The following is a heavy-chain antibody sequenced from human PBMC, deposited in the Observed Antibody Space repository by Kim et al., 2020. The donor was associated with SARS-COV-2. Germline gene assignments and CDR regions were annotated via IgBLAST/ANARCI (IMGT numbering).Heavy chain of an antibody. CDR3: ARGGGPDY. J-gene: IGHJ4*02. D-gene: IGHD2-15*01. Sequence: DGSPTTYADSVKGRFTISRDNAKNTLYLQMSSLRAEDTAVYYCARGGGPDYWGQGTLVTVSS. CDR2: DGSPT. V-gene: IGHV3-74*01.